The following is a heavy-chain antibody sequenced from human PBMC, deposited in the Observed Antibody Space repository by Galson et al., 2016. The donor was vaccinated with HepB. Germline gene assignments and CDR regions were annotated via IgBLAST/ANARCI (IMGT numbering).Heavy chain of an antibody. D-gene: IGHD6-13*01. V-gene: IGHV5-10-1*01. Sequence: QSGAEVKKPGESLRISCRGSGYRFTDYWITWVRQMPGKGLEWLGTIDPSGSYTNYNPSFQGHVTISADKSISTAYLQCSSLKASDTAMYYCARWGMAVAGTMDYWGQGTLVTVSS. CDR1: GYRFTDYW. J-gene: IGHJ4*02. CDR2: IDPSGSYT. CDR3: ARWGMAVAGTMDY.